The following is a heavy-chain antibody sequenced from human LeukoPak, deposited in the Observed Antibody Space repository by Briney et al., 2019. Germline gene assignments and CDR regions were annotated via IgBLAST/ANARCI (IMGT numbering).Heavy chain of an antibody. CDR2: INAGNGNT. CDR3: ARDGYSSSWYHPPYYYGMDV. D-gene: IGHD6-13*01. CDR1: GYTFTSYA. V-gene: IGHV1-3*01. J-gene: IGHJ6*02. Sequence: GASVKVSCKASGYTFTSYAMHWVRQAPGQRLEWMGWINAGNGNTKYSQKFQGRVTITRDTSASTAYMELSSPRSEDTAVYYCARDGYSSSWYHPPYYYGMDVWGQGTTVTVSS.